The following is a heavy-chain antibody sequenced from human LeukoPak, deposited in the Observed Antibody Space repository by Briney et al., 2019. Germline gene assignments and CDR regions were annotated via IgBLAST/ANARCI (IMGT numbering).Heavy chain of an antibody. CDR3: ARVVVSYDFWSGYYPANFDY. CDR1: GYTFTSYG. Sequence: ASVTVSCKASGYTFTSYGISWVRQAPGQGLEWMGWISAYNGNTNYAQKLQGRVTMTTDTSTSTAYMELRSLRSDDTAVYYCARVVVSYDFWSGYYPANFDYWGQGTLVTVSS. V-gene: IGHV1-18*01. CDR2: ISAYNGNT. J-gene: IGHJ4*02. D-gene: IGHD3-3*01.